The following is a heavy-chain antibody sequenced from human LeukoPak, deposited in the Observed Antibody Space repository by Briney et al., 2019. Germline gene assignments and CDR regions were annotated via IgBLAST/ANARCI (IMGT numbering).Heavy chain of an antibody. CDR2: MAGDGSSI. V-gene: IGHV3-30*18. J-gene: IGHJ4*02. D-gene: IGHD1-26*01. CDR3: AKAAVYSKRWTPFDD. CDR1: GFIFSSYG. Sequence: GGSLRPSCAASGFIFSSYGMHWVRQAPGKGLEWVALMAGDGSSIYYADSVKGRFTISRDNSKNTVYLQMNSLRPEDTAVYYCAKAAVYSKRWTPFDDWGRGTLVTVSS.